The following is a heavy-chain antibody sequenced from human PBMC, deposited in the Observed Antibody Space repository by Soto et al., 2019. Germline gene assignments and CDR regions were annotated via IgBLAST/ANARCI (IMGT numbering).Heavy chain of an antibody. CDR1: GFTFSSYG. CDR3: AKERLRWTYYYGMDV. J-gene: IGHJ6*02. CDR2: ISYDGSNK. D-gene: IGHD2-21*01. V-gene: IGHV3-30*18. Sequence: QVQLVESGGGVVQPGRSLRLSCAASGFTFSSYGMHWVRQAPGKGLEWVAVISYDGSNKYYADSVKGRFTISRDNSKNTLYLQMNSLRAEDTAVYYCAKERLRWTYYYGMDVWGQGTTVTVSS.